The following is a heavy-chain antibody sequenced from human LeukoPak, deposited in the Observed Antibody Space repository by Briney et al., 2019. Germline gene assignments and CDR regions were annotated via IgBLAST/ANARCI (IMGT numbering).Heavy chain of an antibody. J-gene: IGHJ4*02. V-gene: IGHV3-30*02. CDR1: GFTLSRSG. Sequence: GGSLRLSCAASGFTLSRSGMHWVRQAPGKGLEWVAFLRHDASNQYYADSVKGRFTISRDDSKNTLYVQMNSLRVEDTAVYYCAKGSPWPTVPAAIDYWGQGTLVTVSS. CDR3: AKGSPWPTVPAAIDY. D-gene: IGHD2-2*01. CDR2: LRHDASNQ.